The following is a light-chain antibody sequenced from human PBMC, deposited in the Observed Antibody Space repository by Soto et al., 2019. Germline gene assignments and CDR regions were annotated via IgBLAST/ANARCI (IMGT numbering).Light chain of an antibody. CDR1: QSVGSTY. J-gene: IGKJ2*01. CDR2: DAS. V-gene: IGKV3-20*01. CDR3: QQYVSSPYS. Sequence: ENILTQSPGTLSLSPGERATLSCRASQSVGSTYLGWYQQKPGQAPRLLIYDASSRATGIPDRFSGSVSGPDFTLTISRLEPEDFAVYYCQQYVSSPYSFGQGTKLES.